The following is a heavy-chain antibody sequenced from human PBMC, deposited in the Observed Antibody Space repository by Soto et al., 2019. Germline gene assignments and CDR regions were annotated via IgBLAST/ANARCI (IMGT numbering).Heavy chain of an antibody. CDR2: ISAYNGNT. D-gene: IGHD3-10*01. CDR3: ARDDYGSGSYYNVLSDYYYYGMDV. V-gene: IGHV1-18*01. Sequence: WASVKVSCKXSGYTFTSYGISWVRQAPGQGLEWMGWISAYNGNTNYAQKLQGRVTMTTDTSTSTAYMELRSLRSDDTAVYYCARDDYGSGSYYNVLSDYYYYGMDVWGQGTTVTVSS. CDR1: GYTFTSYG. J-gene: IGHJ6*02.